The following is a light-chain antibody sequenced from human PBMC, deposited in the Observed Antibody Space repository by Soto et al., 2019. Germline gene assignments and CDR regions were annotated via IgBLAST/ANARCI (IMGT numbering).Light chain of an antibody. V-gene: IGLV2-11*01. CDR1: SSDVGAYNY. J-gene: IGLJ1*01. CDR3: CSYAGSYTGV. Sequence: QSALTQPRSGSGSPGQSVTISCTGTSSDVGAYNYVSWYQHHPGKAPKFMIYDVSKRPSGVPDRFSGSKSGNTASLTISGLQAEDEADYYCCSYAGSYTGVFGTGTKVTVL. CDR2: DVS.